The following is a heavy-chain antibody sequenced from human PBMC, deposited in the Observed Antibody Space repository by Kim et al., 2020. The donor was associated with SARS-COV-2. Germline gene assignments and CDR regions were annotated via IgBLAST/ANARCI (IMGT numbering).Heavy chain of an antibody. D-gene: IGHD3-22*01. CDR3: VKAFFRPGIVVVITGDY. J-gene: IGHJ4*01. Sequence: GGSLRLSCSASGFTFSSYAMHWVRQAPGKGLEYVSAISSNGGSTYYADSVKGRFTISRDNSKNTLYLQMSSLRAEDTAVYYCVKAFFRPGIVVVITGDYWGQGTLVTVSS. CDR1: GFTFSSYA. CDR2: ISSNGGST. V-gene: IGHV3-64D*09.